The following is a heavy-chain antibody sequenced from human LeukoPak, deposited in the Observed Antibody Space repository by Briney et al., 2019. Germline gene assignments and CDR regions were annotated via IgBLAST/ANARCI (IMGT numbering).Heavy chain of an antibody. V-gene: IGHV3-23*01. Sequence: GGSLRLSCAASGFTFSSYAMSWVRQAPGKGLEWVSAISGSGSSTYYADSVKGRFTISRDNSKNTLYLQMNSLRAEDTAVYYCAKDGRVVPAAILVYWGQGTLVTVSS. D-gene: IGHD2-2*01. CDR3: AKDGRVVPAAILVY. J-gene: IGHJ4*02. CDR1: GFTFSSYA. CDR2: ISGSGSST.